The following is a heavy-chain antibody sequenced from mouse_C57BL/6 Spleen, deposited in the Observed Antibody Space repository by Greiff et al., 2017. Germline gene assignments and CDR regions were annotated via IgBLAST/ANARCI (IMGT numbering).Heavy chain of an antibody. V-gene: IGHV5-17*01. J-gene: IGHJ4*01. CDR1: GFTFTDYG. CDR2: ISRASSTI. CDR3: ARGEDYAMDY. Sequence: EVMLVESGAGLVKPGGSLKLSCAASGFTFTDYGMHWVRQAPEQGLEWVAYISRASSTIYYADTVKGRSTISRDNSTNTTFLQRTRLRYEETAMYYCARGEDYAMDYWGQGTSVTVSS.